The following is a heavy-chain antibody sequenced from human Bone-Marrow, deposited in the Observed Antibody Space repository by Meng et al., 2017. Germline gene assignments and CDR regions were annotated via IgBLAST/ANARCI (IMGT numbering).Heavy chain of an antibody. V-gene: IGHV3-33*01. J-gene: IGHJ5*02. CDR1: GFTFSSYG. CDR2: IWYDGSNK. CDR3: ARDNTDSSSWYWGRGPNNRFDP. Sequence: GESLKISCAASGFTFSSYGMHWVRQAPGKGLEWVAVIWYDGSNKYYADSVKGRFTISRDNSKNTLYLQMNSLRAEDTAVYYCARDNTDSSSWYWGRGPNNRFDPWGQGTLVTVSS. D-gene: IGHD6-13*01.